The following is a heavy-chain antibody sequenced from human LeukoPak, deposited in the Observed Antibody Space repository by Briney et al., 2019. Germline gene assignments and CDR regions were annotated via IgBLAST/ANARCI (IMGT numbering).Heavy chain of an antibody. J-gene: IGHJ3*02. D-gene: IGHD3-10*01. V-gene: IGHV3-30-3*01. CDR3: ARERQDTIVHSGAFDI. CDR1: GFTLGTYI. CDR2: VASDGSQT. Sequence: GGSLRLSCGASGFTLGTYIMHWVRQAPGKGLQWVAAVASDGSQTFYIESVRGRSTISRDNSKNTLYLQMNTLRAEDTAVYFCARERQDTIVHSGAFDIWGQGTMVTVSS.